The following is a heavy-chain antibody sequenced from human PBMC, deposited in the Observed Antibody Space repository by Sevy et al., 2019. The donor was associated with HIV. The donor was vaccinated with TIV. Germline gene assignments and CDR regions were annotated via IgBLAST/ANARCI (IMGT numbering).Heavy chain of an antibody. V-gene: IGHV1-3*01. D-gene: IGHD3-10*01. CDR3: ARDYSGSGSYYISNWFDP. Sequence: ASVKVSCKTSGYTFTTYAIHWVRQAPRQRLEWMGWINAGNGNTKYSQNFQGRVTITRDTSASTAYMELSSLRVEDTAVYYCARDYSGSGSYYISNWFDPWGQGTLVTVSS. CDR1: GYTFTTYA. J-gene: IGHJ5*02. CDR2: INAGNGNT.